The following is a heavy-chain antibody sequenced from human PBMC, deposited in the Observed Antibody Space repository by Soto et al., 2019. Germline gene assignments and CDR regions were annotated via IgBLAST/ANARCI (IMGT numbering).Heavy chain of an antibody. J-gene: IGHJ3*02. V-gene: IGHV3-33*01. CDR1: GFTFSSYG. Sequence: QVQLVESGGGVVQPGRSLRLSCAASGFTFSSYGMHWVRQAPGKGLEWVAVIWYDGSNEYYADSVKGRFTISRDNSKNTLYLQINNLRAEDTAVYYCMRDRVTMIRGTPDAFDIWGQGTMVTVSS. D-gene: IGHD3-10*01. CDR3: MRDRVTMIRGTPDAFDI. CDR2: IWYDGSNE.